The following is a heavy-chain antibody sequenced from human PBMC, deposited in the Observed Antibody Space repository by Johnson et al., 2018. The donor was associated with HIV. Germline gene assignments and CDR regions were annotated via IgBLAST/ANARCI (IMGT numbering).Heavy chain of an antibody. V-gene: IGHV3-11*04. CDR3: ARRMVVGYHVLDF. CDR2: ISTSGGTL. D-gene: IGHD3-22*01. Sequence: QVQLVESGGGLVNPGGSLRLSCAASGFTFNAHWMHWVRQAPGKGLVLLSYISTSGGTLYYADSVKDRFTIFRDNAKSSLYLQMNSLRVEDTAIYYCARRMVVGYHVLDFGGQGTMVTVSS. J-gene: IGHJ3*01. CDR1: GFTFNAHW.